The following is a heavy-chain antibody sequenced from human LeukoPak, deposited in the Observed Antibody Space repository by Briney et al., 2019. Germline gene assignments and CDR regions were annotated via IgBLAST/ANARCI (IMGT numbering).Heavy chain of an antibody. J-gene: IGHJ4*02. CDR1: GYTFTSYA. CDR2: ISAYNGNT. Sequence: GDSVKVSCKASGYTFTSYAISWVRQAPGQGLEWMGWISAYNGNTNYAQKLQGRVTMTTDTSTSTAYMELRSLRSDDTAVYYCAKGWLELTSGYFDYWGQGTLVTVSS. V-gene: IGHV1-18*01. D-gene: IGHD1-7*01. CDR3: AKGWLELTSGYFDY.